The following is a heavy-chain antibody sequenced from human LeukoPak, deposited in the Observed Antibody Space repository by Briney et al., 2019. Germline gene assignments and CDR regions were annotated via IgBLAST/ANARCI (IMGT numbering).Heavy chain of an antibody. V-gene: IGHV3-9*01. Sequence: PGRSLRLSCAASGFTFDDYAMHWVRQAPGKGREGGSGISWNRGSIGYADSVKGRFTISRDNAKNSLYLQMNSLRAEDTALYYCAXXXXXXXETAFDIWGQGT. CDR3: AXXXXXXXETAFDI. J-gene: IGHJ3*02. CDR2: ISWNRGSI. CDR1: GFTFDDYA.